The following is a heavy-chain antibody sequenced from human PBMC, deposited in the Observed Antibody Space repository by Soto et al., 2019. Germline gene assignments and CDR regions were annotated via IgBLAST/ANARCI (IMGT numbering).Heavy chain of an antibody. D-gene: IGHD3-3*01. CDR1: GFRFDDYN. CDR2: ITWNVGNT. Sequence: PGGSLRLSCAASGFRFDDYNIHWVRQAPGKGLEWVSLITWNVGNTYYADSVKGRFTISRDGTTESVSLQMTSLKREDTGLYYCARETLSFGSALDVWGQGTMVTVSS. V-gene: IGHV3-43*01. CDR3: ARETLSFGSALDV. J-gene: IGHJ6*02.